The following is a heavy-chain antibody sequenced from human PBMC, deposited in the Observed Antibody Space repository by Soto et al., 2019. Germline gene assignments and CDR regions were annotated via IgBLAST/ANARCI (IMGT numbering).Heavy chain of an antibody. D-gene: IGHD3-10*01. J-gene: IGHJ6*02. CDR1: GGSISSYY. CDR3: ARGGFFMVRGNDGMDV. Sequence: QVQLQESGPGLVKPSETLSLTCTVSGGSISSYYWSWIRQPAGKGLEWIGRIYTSGSTNYNPSLKSRVTMSVDTSKNQFSLKLSSVTAADTAVYYCARGGFFMVRGNDGMDVWGQGTTVTVSS. CDR2: IYTSGST. V-gene: IGHV4-4*07.